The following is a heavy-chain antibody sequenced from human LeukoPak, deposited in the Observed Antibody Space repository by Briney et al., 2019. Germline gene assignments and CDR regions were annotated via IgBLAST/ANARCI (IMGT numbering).Heavy chain of an antibody. J-gene: IGHJ3*02. CDR3: AKRRMVRGKDDAFDI. CDR2: IDPSDSYT. V-gene: IGHV5-10-1*01. CDR1: GYTFTSYW. D-gene: IGHD3-10*01. Sequence: KCGESLQISCQGSGYTFTSYWISWVRQVPGKGLEWMGRIDPSDSYTNYSPSFQGHVTISADKSISTAYLQWSSLKASDTAMYYCAKRRMVRGKDDAFDIWGQGTMVTVSS.